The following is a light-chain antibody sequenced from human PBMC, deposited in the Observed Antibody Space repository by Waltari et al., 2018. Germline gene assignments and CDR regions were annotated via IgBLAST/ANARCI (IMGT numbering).Light chain of an antibody. CDR3: MQSLEFPLT. CDR1: RSLLDADDGNTY. CDR2: DVS. J-gene: IGKJ4*01. Sequence: DIVMTQTPRSLPVTLRDPASISCSSSRSLLDADDGNTYLEWYLQRPCQSPQVLLYDVSNRAPRVPDRFSGSGSDTDFTLKITRVEAEDVGLYYCMQSLEFPLTFGGGTKVEIK. V-gene: IGKV2-40*01.